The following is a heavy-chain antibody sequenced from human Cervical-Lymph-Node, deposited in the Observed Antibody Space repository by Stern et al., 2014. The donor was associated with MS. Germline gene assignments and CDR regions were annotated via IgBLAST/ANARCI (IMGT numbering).Heavy chain of an antibody. V-gene: IGHV5-51*01. J-gene: IGHJ4*02. D-gene: IGHD1-14*01. CDR1: GYKFSIYW. CDR2: LYPGDSET. Sequence: VQLVESGAELIRPGSSLKISCKGSGYKFSIYWIAWVRQMPGKGLEWMGILYPGDSETRYSPSFQGQVTMSQVKSTSTAYLQWSSLNASDTAMYFCARQTTAWASDVWGQGTLVTVSS. CDR3: ARQTTAWASDV.